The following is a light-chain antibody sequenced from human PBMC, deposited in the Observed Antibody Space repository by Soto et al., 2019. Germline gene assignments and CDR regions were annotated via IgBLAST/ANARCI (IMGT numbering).Light chain of an antibody. J-gene: IGKJ4*01. CDR1: QRVSSN. CDR2: GAS. V-gene: IGKV3-15*01. CDR3: QQYNNWPPT. Sequence: EIVMTQSPATLSVSPGERVTLSCRASQRVSSNLAWYQQKPGQAPRLLIHGASTRATGIPARFRGSGSGTEFTLTISSLQSEDSAVYYCQQYNNWPPTFGGGTKVEIK.